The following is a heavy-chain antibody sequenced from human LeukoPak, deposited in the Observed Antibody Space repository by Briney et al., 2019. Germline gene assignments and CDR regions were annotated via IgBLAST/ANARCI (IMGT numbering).Heavy chain of an antibody. Sequence: TGESLKISCKGSGYIFTSYWIGWVRQMPGKGLEWMGIIYPGDSETRYSPSFQGQVTISADKSISTAYLQWSSLKASDTAMYYCARPSDTAMAPGSLDAFDIWGQGTMVTVSS. CDR1: GYIFTSYW. D-gene: IGHD5-18*01. CDR3: ARPSDTAMAPGSLDAFDI. J-gene: IGHJ3*02. CDR2: IYPGDSET. V-gene: IGHV5-51*01.